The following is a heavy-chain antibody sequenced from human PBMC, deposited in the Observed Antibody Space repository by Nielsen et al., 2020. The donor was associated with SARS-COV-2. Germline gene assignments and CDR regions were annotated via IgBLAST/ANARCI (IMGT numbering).Heavy chain of an antibody. CDR3: ARAYCSSTTCYRHAFDI. J-gene: IGHJ3*02. D-gene: IGHD2-2*02. V-gene: IGHV1-69*05. CDR2: IIPIFGTA. CDR1: GGTFSSYA. Sequence: SVKVSCKASGGTFSSYAISWVRQAPGQGLEWMGGIIPIFGTANYAQKFQGRVTMTRDTSTSTVYMELSSLRSEDSAVYFCARAYCSSTTCYRHAFDIWGQGTLVTVSS.